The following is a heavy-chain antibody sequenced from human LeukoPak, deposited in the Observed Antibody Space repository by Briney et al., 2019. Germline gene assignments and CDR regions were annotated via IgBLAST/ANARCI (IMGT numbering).Heavy chain of an antibody. V-gene: IGHV5-51*01. CDR2: IYPGDSST. Sequence: GASLQISCKDSGHTFTHYWIAWVRPLPGKGLEWMGMIYPGDSSTRYSPSFEGQVTISADTSISTAYLQWSSLQAADTAMYYCARQVGATGHFDLWGQGTLVTVSS. D-gene: IGHD1-26*01. CDR1: GHTFTHYW. J-gene: IGHJ4*02. CDR3: ARQVGATGHFDL.